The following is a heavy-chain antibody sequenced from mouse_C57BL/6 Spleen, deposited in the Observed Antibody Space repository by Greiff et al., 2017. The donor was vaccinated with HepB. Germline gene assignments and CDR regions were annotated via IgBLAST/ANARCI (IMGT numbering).Heavy chain of an antibody. Sequence: DVKLVESEGGLVQPGRSMKLSCTASGFTFSDYYMAWVRQVPEKGLEWVANINYDGSSTYYLDSLKSRFIISGDNAKNILYLQMSSLKSEDTATYYCARDSGNYGFDYWGQGTTLTVSS. V-gene: IGHV5-16*01. CDR1: GFTFSDYY. J-gene: IGHJ2*01. D-gene: IGHD2-1*01. CDR2: INYDGSST. CDR3: ARDSGNYGFDY.